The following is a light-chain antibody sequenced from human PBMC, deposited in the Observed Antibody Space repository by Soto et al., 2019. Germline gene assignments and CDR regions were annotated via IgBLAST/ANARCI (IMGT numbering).Light chain of an antibody. CDR3: HHYGRSPGT. Sequence: EIVLTQSPGTLSLSPGERATLSCRASQSVSSTYLAWYQQKPGQAPRLLIYGASSRATGIPDRFSGSGSGTDFTLTISRLQPEDFAVYYCHHYGRSPGTFGQGNKVEIK. J-gene: IGKJ1*01. V-gene: IGKV3-20*01. CDR2: GAS. CDR1: QSVSSTY.